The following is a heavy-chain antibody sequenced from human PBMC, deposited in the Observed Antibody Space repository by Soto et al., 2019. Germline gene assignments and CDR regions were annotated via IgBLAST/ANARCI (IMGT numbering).Heavy chain of an antibody. CDR2: IWYDGSNK. CDR3: ARDGRCCGGDCYSHYYYYGMDV. Sequence: QVQLVESGGGVVQPGRSLRLSCAASGFTFSSYGMHWVRQAPGKGLEWVAVIWYDGSNKYYADSVKGRFTISRDNSKNGMYLQVNSLVAEDTAVYYCARDGRCCGGDCYSHYYYYGMDVWGQGTTVTVSS. CDR1: GFTFSSYG. V-gene: IGHV3-33*01. J-gene: IGHJ6*02. D-gene: IGHD2-21*02.